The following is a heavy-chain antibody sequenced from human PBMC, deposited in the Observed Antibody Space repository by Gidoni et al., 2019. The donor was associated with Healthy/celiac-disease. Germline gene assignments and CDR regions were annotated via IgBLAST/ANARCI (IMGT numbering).Heavy chain of an antibody. CDR2: IYYSGST. Sequence: QLQLQESGPGLVKPSETLSLICTVSGGSISSSSYYWGWIRQPPGKGLEWIGSIYYSGSTYYNPSLKSRVTISVDTSKNQFSLKLSSVTAADTAVYYCARHELYYDILTGYWSNWFDPWGQGTLVTVSS. V-gene: IGHV4-39*01. J-gene: IGHJ5*02. D-gene: IGHD3-9*01. CDR3: ARHELYYDILTGYWSNWFDP. CDR1: GGSISSSSYY.